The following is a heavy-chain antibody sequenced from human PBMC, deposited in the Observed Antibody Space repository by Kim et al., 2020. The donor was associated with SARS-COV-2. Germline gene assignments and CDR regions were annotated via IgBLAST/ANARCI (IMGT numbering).Heavy chain of an antibody. Sequence: YADSVEGRLTISRDNSKNTLYLQMNSLRAEDTAVYYCARSAGGGYYYGMDVWGQGTTVTVSS. V-gene: IGHV3-33*01. J-gene: IGHJ6*02. D-gene: IGHD6-13*01. CDR3: ARSAGGGYYYGMDV.